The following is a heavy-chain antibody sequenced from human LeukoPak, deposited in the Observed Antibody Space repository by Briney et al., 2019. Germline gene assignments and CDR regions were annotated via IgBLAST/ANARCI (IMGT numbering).Heavy chain of an antibody. Sequence: GGSLRLSCTVSGFTVSTNSMSWVRQAPGKGLEWVSFIYSDNTHYSDSVKGRFTISRDNSKNTLYLQMNSLRAEDTAVYYCAKGSGWEMSYYYYYMDVWGKGTTVTISS. CDR3: AKGSGWEMSYYYYYMDV. J-gene: IGHJ6*03. CDR2: IYSDNT. D-gene: IGHD1-26*01. CDR1: GFTVSTNS. V-gene: IGHV3-66*02.